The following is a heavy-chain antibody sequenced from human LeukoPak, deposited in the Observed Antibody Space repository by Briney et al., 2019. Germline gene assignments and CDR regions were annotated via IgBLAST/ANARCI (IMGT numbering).Heavy chain of an antibody. Sequence: GGSLRLSCAASGFTVSSNCMSWVRQAPGKGLEWLSVIYSGGSTYYADSVKGRFTISRDNSQNTLYLQMNSLRAEDTAVYYCTTKRGYSYGYADWGQGTLVTVSS. J-gene: IGHJ4*02. CDR3: TTKRGYSYGYAD. CDR2: IYSGGST. D-gene: IGHD5-18*01. CDR1: GFTVSSNC. V-gene: IGHV3-66*01.